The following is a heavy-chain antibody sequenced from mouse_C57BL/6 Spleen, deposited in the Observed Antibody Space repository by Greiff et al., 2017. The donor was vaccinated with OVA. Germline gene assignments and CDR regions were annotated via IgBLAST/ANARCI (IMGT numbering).Heavy chain of an antibody. CDR2: FYPGSGSI. V-gene: IGHV1-62-2*01. CDR3: ARHEESQLTGGSGPFAY. CDR1: GYTFTEYT. D-gene: IGHD4-1*01. J-gene: IGHJ3*01. Sequence: QVQLKESGAELVKPGASVKLSCKASGYTFTEYTIHWVKQRSGQGLEWIGWFYPGSGSIKYNEKFKDKATLTADKSSSTVYMELSRLTSEDSAVYFCARHEESQLTGGSGPFAYWGQGTLVTVSA.